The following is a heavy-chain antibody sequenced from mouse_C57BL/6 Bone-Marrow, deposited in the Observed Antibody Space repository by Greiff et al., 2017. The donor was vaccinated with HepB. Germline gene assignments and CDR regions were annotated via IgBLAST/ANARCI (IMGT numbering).Heavy chain of an antibody. CDR1: GYAFSSYW. Sequence: QVQLQQSGAELVKPGASVKISCKASGYAFSSYWMNWVKQRPGKGLEWIGQIYPGDGDTNYNGKFKGKATLTADKSSSTAYMQLSSLTSEDSAVYFCARPLIYYDYGAGSPYWYFDVWGTGTTVTVSS. CDR3: ARPLIYYDYGAGSPYWYFDV. CDR2: IYPGDGDT. J-gene: IGHJ1*03. V-gene: IGHV1-80*01. D-gene: IGHD2-4*01.